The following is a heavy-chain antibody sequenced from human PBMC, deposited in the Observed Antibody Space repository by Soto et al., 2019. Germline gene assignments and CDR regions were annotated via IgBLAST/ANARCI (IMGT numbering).Heavy chain of an antibody. J-gene: IGHJ4*02. CDR1: GFTFSSYG. D-gene: IGHD3-22*01. CDR3: ARPNRNYYDSSGPCTYFDY. V-gene: IGHV3-33*01. Sequence: GGSLRLSCAASGFTFSSYGMHWVRQAPGKGLEWVAVIWYDGSNKYYADSVKGRFTISRDNSKNTLYLQMNSLRAEDTAVYYCARPNRNYYDSSGPCTYFDYWGQGTLVTVLL. CDR2: IWYDGSNK.